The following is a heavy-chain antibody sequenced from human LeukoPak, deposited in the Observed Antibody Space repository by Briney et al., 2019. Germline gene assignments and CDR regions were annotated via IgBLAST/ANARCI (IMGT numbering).Heavy chain of an antibody. CDR2: IIPIFGTA. D-gene: IGHD6-13*01. CDR1: GGTFSSYA. CDR3: AGDLGTVAAGSWWFDP. Sequence: SVKVSCKASGGTFSSYAIGWVRQAPGQGLEWMGGIIPIFGTANYAQKFQGRVTITADKSTSTAYMELSSLRSEDTAVYYCAGDLGTVAAGSWWFDPWGQGTLVTVSS. V-gene: IGHV1-69*06. J-gene: IGHJ5*02.